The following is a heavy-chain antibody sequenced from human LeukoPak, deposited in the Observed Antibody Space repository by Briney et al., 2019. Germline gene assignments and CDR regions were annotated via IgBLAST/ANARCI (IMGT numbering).Heavy chain of an antibody. CDR2: ISGDGVTT. CDR3: VGDGRDGYNIYFHH. Sequence: GGSLRLSCSASGFTFSISAMHWVRQAPGKGLQYVSVISGDGVTTSYADFVKGRFTFSRENSKNTVYLQISSLRAEDTAVYYCVGDGRDGYNIYFHHWGQGTLVTVSS. D-gene: IGHD5-24*01. V-gene: IGHV3-64D*06. J-gene: IGHJ1*01. CDR1: GFTFSISA.